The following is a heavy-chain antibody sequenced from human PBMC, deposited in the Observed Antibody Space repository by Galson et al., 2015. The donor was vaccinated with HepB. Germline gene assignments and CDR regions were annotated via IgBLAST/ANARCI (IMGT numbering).Heavy chain of an antibody. D-gene: IGHD2-2*01. CDR3: ARGSAVVPAAIDSEWFDP. Sequence: SVKVSCKASGYTFTSYDINWVRQATGQGLEWMGWMNPNSGNTGYAQKFQGRVTMTRNTSISTAYMELSSLRSEDTAVYYCARGSAVVPAAIDSEWFDPWGQGTLVTVSS. CDR1: GYTFTSYD. CDR2: MNPNSGNT. J-gene: IGHJ5*02. V-gene: IGHV1-8*01.